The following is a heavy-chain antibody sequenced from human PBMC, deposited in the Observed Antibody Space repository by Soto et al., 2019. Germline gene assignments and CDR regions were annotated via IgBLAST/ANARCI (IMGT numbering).Heavy chain of an antibody. V-gene: IGHV1-69*13. D-gene: IGHD2-15*01. CDR2: IIPIFGTA. J-gene: IGHJ4*02. CDR1: GGTFSSYA. Sequence: GASVKVSCKASGGTFSSYAISWVRQAPGQGLEWMGGIIPIFGTANYAQKFQGRVTITADESTSTAYMELSSLRSEDTAVYYCARESRYCSGASAYSYRSPAFDLWGQGTLVTVSS. CDR3: ARESRYCSGASAYSYRSPAFDL.